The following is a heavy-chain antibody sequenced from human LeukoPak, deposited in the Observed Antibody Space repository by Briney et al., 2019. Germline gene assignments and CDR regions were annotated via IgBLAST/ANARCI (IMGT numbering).Heavy chain of an antibody. J-gene: IGHJ6*03. CDR3: ARGSIVVVPAAMGEYYYYMDV. D-gene: IGHD2-2*01. V-gene: IGHV1-2*02. Sequence: VASVKVSCKASGYTFTSYYMHWVRQAPGQGLECMGWINPNRGRTNYAQKFQGRVTMTRDTSISTAYMELSRLRSDDTAVYYCARGSIVVVPAAMGEYYYYMDVWGKGTTVTVSS. CDR2: INPNRGRT. CDR1: GYTFTSYY.